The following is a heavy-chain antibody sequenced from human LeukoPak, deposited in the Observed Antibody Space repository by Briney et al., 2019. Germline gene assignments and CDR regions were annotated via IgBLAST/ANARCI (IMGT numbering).Heavy chain of an antibody. J-gene: IGHJ6*02. V-gene: IGHV3-74*01. D-gene: IGHD3-10*01. CDR1: GFTFSSYW. CDR2: INSDGSST. Sequence: PGGSLRLSCAASGFTFSSYWVHWVRQAPGKGLVWVSRINSDGSSTSHADSVKGRFTISRDNAKTTLYLQMNSLRAEDTAVYYCARDKISEWFGRYYGMDVWGQGTTVTVSS. CDR3: ARDKISEWFGRYYGMDV.